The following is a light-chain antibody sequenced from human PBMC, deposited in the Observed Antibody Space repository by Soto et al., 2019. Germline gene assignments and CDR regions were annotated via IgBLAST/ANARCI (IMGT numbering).Light chain of an antibody. V-gene: IGKV1-39*01. J-gene: IGKJ1*01. CDR2: AAS. CDR1: HSINNY. CDR3: QQSYSTPGT. Sequence: QMTQSPSSLSASVGDRVIITCRADHSINNYLNWYQQKPGQVPKLLIYAASTLQSGVPSRFSRRWSWRVFALTINSLEPEDFATYYCQQSYSTPGTFGRGTRVEV.